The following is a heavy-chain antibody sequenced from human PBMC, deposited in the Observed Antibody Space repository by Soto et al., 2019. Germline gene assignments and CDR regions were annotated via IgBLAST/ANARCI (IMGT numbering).Heavy chain of an antibody. J-gene: IGHJ3*02. CDR1: GGSVSSNSAA. D-gene: IGHD6-19*01. CDR2: TYHGSKWST. Sequence: SQTLSLTCVISGGSVSSNSAAWNWIRQSPSRGPEWLGRTYHGSKWSTVYAVTMKSRISVNTDTSRNQFSLQLSSVTPEDTGFYYCSSGWLRTVFDTWGQGTMDTASS. V-gene: IGHV6-1*01. CDR3: SSGWLRTVFDT.